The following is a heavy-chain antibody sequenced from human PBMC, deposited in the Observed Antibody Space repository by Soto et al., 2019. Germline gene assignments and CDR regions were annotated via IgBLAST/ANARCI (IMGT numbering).Heavy chain of an antibody. CDR1: GFTFINYA. V-gene: IGHV3-23*01. D-gene: IGHD3-10*01. J-gene: IGHJ2*01. CDR3: ARKVPGSTSRPDYWYFDL. CDR2: IRGGGDAP. Sequence: EVQLLESGGGLVQPGGSLRLSCAGSGFTFINYAMNWVRQAPGKGLEWVSTIRGGGDAPFFADSVRGRFTISRDNSKNTVTLQMNNLGVDDTAVYFCARKVPGSTSRPDYWYFDLWGRGTRVTVSS.